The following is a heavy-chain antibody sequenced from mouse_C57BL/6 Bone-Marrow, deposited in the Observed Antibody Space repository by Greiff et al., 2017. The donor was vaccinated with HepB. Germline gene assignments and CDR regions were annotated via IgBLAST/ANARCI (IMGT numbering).Heavy chain of an antibody. CDR1: GFNFSSYA. D-gene: IGHD4-1*01. Sequence: EVHLVESGGGLVKPGGSLKFSCAASGFNFSSYAMSWVRQTPEKRLEWVATISDGGGYTYYPENVKGRFTISRNNANNNPYLQMSQLKSENTAMYYCAGGRKLRRVYCFDYWGQGTTLTVSS. CDR3: AGGRKLRRVYCFDY. J-gene: IGHJ2*01. V-gene: IGHV5-4*01. CDR2: ISDGGGYT.